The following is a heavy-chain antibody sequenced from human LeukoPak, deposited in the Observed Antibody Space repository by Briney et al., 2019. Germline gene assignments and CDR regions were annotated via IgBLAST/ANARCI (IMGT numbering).Heavy chain of an antibody. CDR2: IKSKTDGGTP. CDR3: TGVSRSSWYDY. D-gene: IGHD6-13*01. Sequence: GGSLRLSCAASGFTFSNAWMSWVRQAPGKGLEWVGRIKSKTDGGTPDYAAPVKGRFTISREDSKNTLYLQMNSLKTEDTAVYYCTGVSRSSWYDYWGQGTLVTVSS. J-gene: IGHJ4*02. V-gene: IGHV3-15*01. CDR1: GFTFSNAW.